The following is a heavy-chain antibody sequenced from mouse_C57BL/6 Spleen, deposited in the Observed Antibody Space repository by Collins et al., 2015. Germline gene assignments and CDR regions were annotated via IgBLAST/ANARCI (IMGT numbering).Heavy chain of an antibody. CDR1: GYSFTDYY. Sequence: EVQLQQSGPELVKPGASVKISCKASGYSFTDYYMNWVKQGPEKRLEWIGEINPNTGGTTYNQKFKAKATLTVDKSSSTAYMQLKSLTSEDSAVYYCASGGYYGSPYYFDYWGQGTTLTVSS. V-gene: IGHV1-42*01. CDR2: INPNTGGT. D-gene: IGHD1-1*01. CDR3: ASGGYYGSPYYFDY. J-gene: IGHJ2*01.